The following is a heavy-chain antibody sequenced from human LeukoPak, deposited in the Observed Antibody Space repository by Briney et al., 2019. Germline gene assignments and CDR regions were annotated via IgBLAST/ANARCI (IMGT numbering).Heavy chain of an antibody. CDR3: AKDLGPFDY. CDR1: GGTFSSQA. Sequence: GGSLRLSFAASGGTFSSQAMSWVRQAPGRGLEWVSGISGSGDKTYYVDSVKGRFTISRDNSKNTLYLQMISLRAEDTAVYYCAKDLGPFDYWGQGTLVTVSS. V-gene: IGHV3-23*01. J-gene: IGHJ4*02. CDR2: ISGSGDKT.